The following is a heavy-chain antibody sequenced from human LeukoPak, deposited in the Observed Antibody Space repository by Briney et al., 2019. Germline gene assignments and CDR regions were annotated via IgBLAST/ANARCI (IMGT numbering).Heavy chain of an antibody. D-gene: IGHD6-6*01. V-gene: IGHV3-49*04. Sequence: GRSLRLSCTASGFTFGDYAMSWVRQAPGKGLEWVGFIRSKAYGGTTEYAASVKGRFTISRDDSKSIAYLQMNSLKTEDTAVYYCTRVRSSSSKFSYYYYYYYMDVWGKGTTVTVPS. CDR2: IRSKAYGGTT. J-gene: IGHJ6*03. CDR1: GFTFGDYA. CDR3: TRVRSSSSKFSYYYYYYYMDV.